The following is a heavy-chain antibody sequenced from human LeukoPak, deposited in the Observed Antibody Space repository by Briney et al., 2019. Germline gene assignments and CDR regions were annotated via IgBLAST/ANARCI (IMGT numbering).Heavy chain of an antibody. V-gene: IGHV4-59*01. CDR2: IYYSGST. CDR1: GGSISSYY. J-gene: IGHJ4*02. CDR3: ARSGERSSGWYVYYFDY. D-gene: IGHD6-19*01. Sequence: SETLSLTCTVFGGSISSYYWSWIRQPPGKGLEWIGYIYYSGSTNYNPSLKSRVTISVDTSKNQFSLKLSSVTAADTAVYYCARSGERSSGWYVYYFDYWGQGTLVTVSS.